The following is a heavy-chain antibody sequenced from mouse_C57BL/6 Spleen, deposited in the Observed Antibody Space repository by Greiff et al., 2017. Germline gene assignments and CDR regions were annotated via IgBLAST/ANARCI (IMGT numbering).Heavy chain of an antibody. CDR1: GYTFTSYG. D-gene: IGHD1-1*01. CDR3: ARYYGSSKRYFDV. J-gene: IGHJ1*03. Sequence: VKLQESGAELARPGASVKLSCKASGYTFTSYGISWVKQRTGQGLEWIGEIYPRSGNTYYNEKFKGKATLTADKSSSTVYMELRSLTSEDSAVYFCARYYGSSKRYFDVWGTGTTVTVSS. V-gene: IGHV1-81*01. CDR2: IYPRSGNT.